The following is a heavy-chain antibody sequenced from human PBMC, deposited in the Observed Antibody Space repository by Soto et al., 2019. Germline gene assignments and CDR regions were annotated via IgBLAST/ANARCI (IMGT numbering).Heavy chain of an antibody. CDR3: ARDRGYCSGGSCYSGVQDF. V-gene: IGHV3-48*03. CDR1: GFTFSSYE. D-gene: IGHD2-15*01. J-gene: IGHJ4*02. Sequence: PXGSLRLSCAASGFTFSSYEMNGVRQAPGKGLEWVSYISSSGSTIYYADSVKGRFTISRDNAKNSLYLQMNSLRAEDTAVYYCARDRGYCSGGSCYSGVQDFWGQGTLVTVSS. CDR2: ISSSGSTI.